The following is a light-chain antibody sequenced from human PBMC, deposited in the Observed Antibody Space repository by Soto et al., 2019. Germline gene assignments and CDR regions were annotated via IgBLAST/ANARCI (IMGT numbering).Light chain of an antibody. Sequence: SGLTQPPSASGTPGQRVTISCSGISSNIGSNYVYWYQQLPGTAPKLLIYRNNQRPSGVPDRFSGSKSGTSASLAISGLRSEDEADYYCAAWDDSLSGLYVFGTGTKVTVL. CDR2: RNN. J-gene: IGLJ1*01. CDR3: AAWDDSLSGLYV. CDR1: SSNIGSNY. V-gene: IGLV1-47*01.